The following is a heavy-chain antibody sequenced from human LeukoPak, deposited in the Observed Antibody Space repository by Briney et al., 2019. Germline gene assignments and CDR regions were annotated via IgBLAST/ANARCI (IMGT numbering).Heavy chain of an antibody. CDR2: IYYSGST. J-gene: IGHJ3*02. Sequence: SETLSLTCTVSGGSISSYYWSWIRQPPGKGLEWIGYIYYSGSTNYNPSLKSRVTISVDTSKNQFSLKLSSVTAADTAVYYCARRSFKQGAMIGAFDIWGQGTMVTVSS. D-gene: IGHD3-22*01. CDR3: ARRSFKQGAMIGAFDI. CDR1: GGSISSYY. V-gene: IGHV4-59*01.